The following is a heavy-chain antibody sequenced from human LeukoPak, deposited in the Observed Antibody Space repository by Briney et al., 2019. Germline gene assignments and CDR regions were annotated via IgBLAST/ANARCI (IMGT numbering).Heavy chain of an antibody. J-gene: IGHJ4*02. V-gene: IGHV1-69*04. CDR1: GGTFSSYA. D-gene: IGHD3-22*01. CDR3: ARGKYYYDSSGLDY. CDR2: IIPILGIA. Sequence: EASVKVSCKASGGTFSSYAISWVRQAPGQGLEWMGRIIPILGIANYAQKFQGRVTMTEDTSTDTAYMELSSLRSEDTAVYYCARGKYYYDSSGLDYWGQGTLVTVSS.